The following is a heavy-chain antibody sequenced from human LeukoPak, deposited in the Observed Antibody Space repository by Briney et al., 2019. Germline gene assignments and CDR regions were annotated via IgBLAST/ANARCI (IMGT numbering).Heavy chain of an antibody. CDR3: AKDQSVYYDSSGYYY. J-gene: IGHJ4*02. CDR2: ISGSGGST. Sequence: PGGSLRLSCAASGFTFSSYAMHWVRQAPGKGLEWVSAISGSGGSTYYADSVKGRFTISRDNSKNTLYLQMNSLRAEDTAVYYCAKDQSVYYDSSGYYYWGQGTLVTVSS. CDR1: GFTFSSYA. V-gene: IGHV3-23*01. D-gene: IGHD3-22*01.